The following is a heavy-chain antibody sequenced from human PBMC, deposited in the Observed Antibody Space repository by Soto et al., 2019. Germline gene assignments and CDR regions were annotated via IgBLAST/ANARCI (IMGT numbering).Heavy chain of an antibody. V-gene: IGHV1-46*03. Sequence: QVQLVQPGAEVKKPGASVKFSCKASGYIFTNFYIHWVRQAPGQGLEWIGIINPNGGSTNYAQNFQGRVTRTRDTSTSTGYMALSSLRSEDTAVYYCTRGLAFGDYWGQGTLITVSS. J-gene: IGHJ4*02. CDR3: TRGLAFGDY. CDR2: INPNGGST. CDR1: GYIFTNFY. D-gene: IGHD3-10*01.